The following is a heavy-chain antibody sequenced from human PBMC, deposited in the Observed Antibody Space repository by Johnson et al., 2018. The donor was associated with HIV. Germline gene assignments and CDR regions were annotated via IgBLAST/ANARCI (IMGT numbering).Heavy chain of an antibody. CDR2: ISWNGGST. J-gene: IGHJ3*02. Sequence: VQLVESGGGLVQSGRSLRLSCVASGFTFEDYGMSWVRQAPGKGLVWVSGISWNGGSTGYADSVKGRFTISRDNAKNSLYLQMNSLRAEDTAGYYCARGQRSSWCPGDAFDIWGQGTMVTVAA. CDR3: ARGQRSSWCPGDAFDI. V-gene: IGHV3-20*04. CDR1: GFTFEDYG. D-gene: IGHD6-13*01.